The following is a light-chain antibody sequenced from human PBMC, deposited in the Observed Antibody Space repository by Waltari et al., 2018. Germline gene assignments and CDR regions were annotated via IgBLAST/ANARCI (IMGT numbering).Light chain of an antibody. CDR2: WAS. V-gene: IGKV4-1*01. CDR1: QSVLYSSTNKNY. CDR3: QQYYSTPPIT. J-gene: IGKJ5*01. Sequence: DIVLTHSPDSLAVSLGERATINCKSSQSVLYSSTNKNYLAWYQQKPGQPPKLRIYWASTREAGVPDRFSGSGAGADFTLTISSLQAEDVAVYYCQQYYSTPPITFGQGTRLEIK.